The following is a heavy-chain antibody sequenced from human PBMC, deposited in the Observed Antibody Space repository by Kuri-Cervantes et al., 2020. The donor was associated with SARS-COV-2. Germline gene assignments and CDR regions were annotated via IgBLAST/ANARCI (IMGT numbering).Heavy chain of an antibody. CDR1: GFTFNTCA. CDR3: ARARVGVFDF. Sequence: GGSLRLSCAASGFTFNTCAMHWVRQAPGMGLEWVAMVSSDGTNQSYADSVKGRFTISRDNSKNTLHLQIISLRTEDTGVFYCARARVGVFDFWGQGALVTVSS. V-gene: IGHV3-30*04. J-gene: IGHJ4*02. CDR2: VSSDGTNQ. D-gene: IGHD2-21*01.